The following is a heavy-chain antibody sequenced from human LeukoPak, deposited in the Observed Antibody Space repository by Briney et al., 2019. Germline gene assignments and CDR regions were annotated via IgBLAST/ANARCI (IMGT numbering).Heavy chain of an antibody. Sequence: GASVKVSCTASGYTFTSYDINWVRQATGQGLEWMGWMNPNSGNTGYAQKFQGRVTITRNTSISTAYMELSSLRSEDTAVYYCARVVVVTAESPHWYFDLWGRGTLVTVSS. CDR3: ARVVVVTAESPHWYFDL. V-gene: IGHV1-8*03. D-gene: IGHD2-21*02. J-gene: IGHJ2*01. CDR1: GYTFTSYD. CDR2: MNPNSGNT.